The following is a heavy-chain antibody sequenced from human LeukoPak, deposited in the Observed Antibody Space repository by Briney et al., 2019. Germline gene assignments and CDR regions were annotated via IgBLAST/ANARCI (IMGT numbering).Heavy chain of an antibody. CDR1: GFTFSSYA. V-gene: IGHV3-23*01. CDR3: AKDVRRAEYCSATTCYTSSFDY. Sequence: GGSLRLSCAASGFTFSSYAMSWVRQAPGKGLEWVSAISGSGGSTYYADSVKGRFTISRGNSKNTLYLQMNSLRAEDTAVYYCAKDVRRAEYCSATTCYTSSFDYWGQGTLVTVSS. J-gene: IGHJ4*02. CDR2: ISGSGGST. D-gene: IGHD2-2*02.